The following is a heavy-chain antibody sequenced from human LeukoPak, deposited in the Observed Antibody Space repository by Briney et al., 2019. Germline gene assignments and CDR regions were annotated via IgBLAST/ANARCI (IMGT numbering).Heavy chain of an antibody. Sequence: SETLSLTCIVSGGSISNYYWSWIRQPPGKGLEWIGYIDDTGSTKYNPSLKSRVTISVDPSNNHFSLNLGSVTAADTAVYYCARDLHFGSGSFGPYYYYGMDVWGQGTMVTVSS. D-gene: IGHD3-10*01. CDR2: IDDTGST. CDR3: ARDLHFGSGSFGPYYYYGMDV. J-gene: IGHJ6*02. CDR1: GGSISNYY. V-gene: IGHV4-59*01.